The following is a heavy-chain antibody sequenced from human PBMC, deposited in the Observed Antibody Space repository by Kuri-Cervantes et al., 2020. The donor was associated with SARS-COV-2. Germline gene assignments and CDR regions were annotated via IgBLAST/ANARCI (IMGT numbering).Heavy chain of an antibody. D-gene: IGHD2-8*01. J-gene: IGHJ5*02. CDR3: ARVRDIVLMVYVIRGWFDP. V-gene: IGHV4-4*02. Sequence: SETLSLTCAVSGGSISSSNWWSWVRQPPGKGLEWIGEIYHSGSTNYNPSLKSRVTISVDKSKNQFSLKLSSVTAADTAVYYCARVRDIVLMVYVIRGWFDPWGQGTLVTVSS. CDR2: IYHSGST. CDR1: GGSISSSNW.